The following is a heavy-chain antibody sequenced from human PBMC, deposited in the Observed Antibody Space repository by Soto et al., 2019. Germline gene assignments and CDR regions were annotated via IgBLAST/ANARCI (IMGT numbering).Heavy chain of an antibody. Sequence: ASVKVSCKASVYTFTSYYMHWERQAPGQGLEWMGIINPSGGSTSYAQKFQGRVTMTRDTSTSTVYMELSSLRSEDTAVYYCARDPRTIGYGDYGPAFDIWGRGTMVTVSS. CDR2: INPSGGST. J-gene: IGHJ3*02. CDR1: VYTFTSYY. V-gene: IGHV1-46*01. D-gene: IGHD4-17*01. CDR3: ARDPRTIGYGDYGPAFDI.